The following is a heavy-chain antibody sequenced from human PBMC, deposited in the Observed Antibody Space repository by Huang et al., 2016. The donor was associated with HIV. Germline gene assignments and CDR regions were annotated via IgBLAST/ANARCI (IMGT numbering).Heavy chain of an antibody. D-gene: IGHD2-2*01. Sequence: QVQLQESGPGLVKPSETLSLTCTVSGGSISTYYWSWIRQSARKGLEWIGRFYTRGNTNAKPSLRSRVTMSVDTSKNQFSLRLTSVTAADTAVYYCARENEFCGSTNCHHYYYGLDVWGQGTTVTVSS. V-gene: IGHV4-4*07. J-gene: IGHJ6*02. CDR1: GGSISTYY. CDR2: FYTRGNT. CDR3: ARENEFCGSTNCHHYYYGLDV.